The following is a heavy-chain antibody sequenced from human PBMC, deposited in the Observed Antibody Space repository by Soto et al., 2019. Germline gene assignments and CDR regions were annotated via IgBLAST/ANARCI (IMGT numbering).Heavy chain of an antibody. CDR3: AKVRGDNWTQLFDY. J-gene: IGHJ4*02. CDR2: ISGSGGGT. D-gene: IGHD1-20*01. V-gene: IGHV3-23*01. CDR1: GFTFSSYA. Sequence: PGGSLRLSCAASGFTFSSYAMSWVRQAPGKGLEWVSAISGSGGGTYYADSVKGRFTISRDNSKNTLYLQMSSLRAEDTAVYYCAKVRGDNWTQLFDYWGQGTLVTVSS.